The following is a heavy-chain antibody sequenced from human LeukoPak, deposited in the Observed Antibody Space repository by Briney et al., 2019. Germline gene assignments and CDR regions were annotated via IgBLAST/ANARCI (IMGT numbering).Heavy chain of an antibody. Sequence: GGSLRLSCAASGFTVSSNYMSWVRQAPGKGLEWVSVIYSGGSTYYADSVKGRFTISRDNSKNTLYLQMNSLRAEDTAVYYCARDTGDGYNSDAFDIWGQGTMVTVSS. CDR1: GFTVSSNY. CDR2: IYSGGST. D-gene: IGHD5-24*01. J-gene: IGHJ3*02. V-gene: IGHV3-53*05. CDR3: ARDTGDGYNSDAFDI.